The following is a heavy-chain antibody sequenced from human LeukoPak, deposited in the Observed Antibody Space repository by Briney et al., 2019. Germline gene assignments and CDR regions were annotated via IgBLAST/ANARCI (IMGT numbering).Heavy chain of an antibody. CDR3: ARFSGSGSEFDY. CDR1: GFTISSNY. Sequence: GGSLRLSCAASGFTISSNYMNWVRQAPGKGLGWVSVIYSGGTTYYADSVKGRFTISRDNSKNTLYLQVNSLRVEDTAVYYCARFSGSGSEFDYWGQGTLVTVSS. D-gene: IGHD3-10*01. V-gene: IGHV3-66*02. J-gene: IGHJ4*02. CDR2: IYSGGTT.